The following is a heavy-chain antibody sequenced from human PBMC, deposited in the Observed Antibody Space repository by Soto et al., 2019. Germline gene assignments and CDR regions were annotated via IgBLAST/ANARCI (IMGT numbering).Heavy chain of an antibody. D-gene: IGHD3-10*01. CDR3: AREVPVHPPAFVY. CDR1: GGTFNTYA. Sequence: QGQLVQSGAEMKEPGSSVKVSCQSSGGTFNTYAMNWVRQAPGQGPEWMGDISPMFGAANYAPKFQGRVTITADESTGTSYMQLSSLTSEDTALYFCAREVPVHPPAFVYWAQGTLVTVSS. V-gene: IGHV1-69*19. J-gene: IGHJ4*02. CDR2: ISPMFGAA.